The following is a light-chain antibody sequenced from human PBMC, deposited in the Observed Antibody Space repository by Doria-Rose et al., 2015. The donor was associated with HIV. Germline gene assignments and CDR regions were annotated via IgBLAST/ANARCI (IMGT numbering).Light chain of an antibody. V-gene: IGKV3-20*01. CDR3: HQYGTSST. CDR1: QSFSSTY. J-gene: IGKJ1*01. CDR2: DGS. Sequence: TQSPGTLSLSPGERATLSCRASQSFSSTYLAWYQQKPGQAPSLLIYDGSTRATGIPDRFSASGSGTDFTLTINGLEPEDFALYYCHQYGTSSTFGQGTKVEI.